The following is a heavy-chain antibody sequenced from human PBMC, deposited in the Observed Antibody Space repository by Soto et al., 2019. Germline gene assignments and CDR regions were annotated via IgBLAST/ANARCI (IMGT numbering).Heavy chain of an antibody. D-gene: IGHD3-3*01. CDR2: IYYSGST. Sequence: QVQLQESGPGLVKPSQTLSLTCTVSGGSISSGDYYWSWIRQPPGKGLEWIGYIYYSGSTYYNPSLKSRVTISVDTSNNQFSLKLSSVTAADTAVYYCARDGALLEWASTGVGWFDPWGQGTLVTVSS. J-gene: IGHJ5*02. CDR3: ARDGALLEWASTGVGWFDP. CDR1: GGSISSGDYY. V-gene: IGHV4-30-4*01.